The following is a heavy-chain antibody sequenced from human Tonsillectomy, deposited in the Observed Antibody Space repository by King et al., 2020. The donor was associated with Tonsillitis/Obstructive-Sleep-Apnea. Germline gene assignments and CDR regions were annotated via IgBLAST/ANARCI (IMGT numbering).Heavy chain of an antibody. D-gene: IGHD3-10*01. CDR1: GYTFTRSA. CDR3: ARSYPGHQTSSDMDV. V-gene: IGHV7-4-1*02. Sequence: EQLVQSGSELKKPGASVKVSCTASGYTFTRSAMNWVRQAPGQGLEWMGWINTNTGNPTYAQDFTGRFVFSLDTSVSTAYLQITSLKAEDTAVYYCARSYPGHQTSSDMDVWGKGTTVTVSS. CDR2: INTNTGNP. J-gene: IGHJ6*03.